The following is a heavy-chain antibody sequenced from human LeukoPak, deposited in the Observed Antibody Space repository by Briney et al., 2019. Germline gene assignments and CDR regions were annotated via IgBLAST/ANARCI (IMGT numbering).Heavy chain of an antibody. CDR2: ISYDGSNK. CDR1: GFTFSSYG. CDR3: AKDKVLEAAPYYYYYGMDV. J-gene: IGHJ6*02. V-gene: IGHV3-30*18. Sequence: GGSLRLSCAASGFTFSSYGMHWVRQAPGKGLEWVAVISYDGSNKYYADSVKGRFTISRDNSKNTLYLQMNSLRAEDTAVYYCAKDKVLEAAPYYYYYGMDVWGQGTTVTVSS. D-gene: IGHD6-13*01.